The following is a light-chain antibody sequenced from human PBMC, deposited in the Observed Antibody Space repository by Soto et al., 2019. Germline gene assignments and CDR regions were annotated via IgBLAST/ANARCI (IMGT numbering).Light chain of an antibody. CDR3: QQYGDSPFA. CDR1: QSIYINS. V-gene: IGKV3-20*01. J-gene: IGKJ3*01. CDR2: AAT. Sequence: EIVLTQSPGTLSLSPGERATLSCRASQSIYINSLAWYQHKRGQAPRLLIYAATVRATPVPDRFNGSGSGTDFALTISRLEPEDSAMYYCQQYGDSPFAFGPGTKLDVK.